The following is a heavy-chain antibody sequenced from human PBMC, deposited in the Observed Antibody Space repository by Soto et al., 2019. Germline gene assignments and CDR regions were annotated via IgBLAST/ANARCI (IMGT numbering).Heavy chain of an antibody. D-gene: IGHD5-12*01. V-gene: IGHV3-21*01. CDR3: ARDQVVATVRDYYYSMDV. J-gene: IGHJ6*03. Sequence: EVQLVESGGGLVKPGGSLRLSCAVSGFSFNTYFMHWVRQAPGKGLEWVSSISNRGDYIYYADSVKGRFTISRDNAKNSLYRQMNSLRAEDTAVYYCARDQVVATVRDYYYSMDVWGKGTTVTVSS. CDR2: ISNRGDYI. CDR1: GFSFNTYF.